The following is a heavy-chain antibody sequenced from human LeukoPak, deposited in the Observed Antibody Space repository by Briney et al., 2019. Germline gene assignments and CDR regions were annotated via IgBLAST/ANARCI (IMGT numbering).Heavy chain of an antibody. CDR1: GFTFDDHA. CDR3: TKDRSPYSSGWFAY. Sequence: GGSLRLSCAASGFTFDDHAIHWVRQAPGKGLEWVSGISWNSGVIDYADSVKGRFTISRDNARNSLYLQMNSLRVEDTALYYCTKDRSPYSSGWFAYWGQGTLVTVSS. CDR2: ISWNSGVI. J-gene: IGHJ4*02. D-gene: IGHD6-19*01. V-gene: IGHV3-9*01.